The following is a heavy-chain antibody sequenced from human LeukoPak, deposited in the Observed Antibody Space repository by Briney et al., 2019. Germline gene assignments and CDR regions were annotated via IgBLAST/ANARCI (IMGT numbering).Heavy chain of an antibody. D-gene: IGHD5-18*01. J-gene: IGHJ4*02. CDR2: ISSSSSYI. V-gene: IGHV3-21*01. CDR1: GFTFSSYS. Sequence: GGSLRLSCAASGFTFSSYSMNWVRQAPGKGLEWVSSISSSSSYIYYADSVKGRFTISRDNAKNSLYLQMNSLRAENTAVYYCARVGEGYSYGLRQFDYWGQGTLVTVSS. CDR3: ARVGEGYSYGLRQFDY.